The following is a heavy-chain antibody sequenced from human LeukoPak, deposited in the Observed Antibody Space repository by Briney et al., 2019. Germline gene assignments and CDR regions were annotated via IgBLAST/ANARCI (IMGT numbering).Heavy chain of an antibody. J-gene: IGHJ4*02. Sequence: RGSLRLSCAASGFTFSSYAMSWVRQAPGKGREWVSTISGSGGSTYYADSVKGRFTTSRDNSKNTLYLQMNSLRAEDTAVYYCAKAQLTYLFDYWGQGTLVTVSS. CDR3: AKAQLTYLFDY. D-gene: IGHD1-20*01. CDR1: GFTFSSYA. V-gene: IGHV3-23*01. CDR2: ISGSGGST.